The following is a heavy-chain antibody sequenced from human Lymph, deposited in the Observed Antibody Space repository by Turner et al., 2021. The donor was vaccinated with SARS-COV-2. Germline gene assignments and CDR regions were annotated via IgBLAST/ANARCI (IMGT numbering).Heavy chain of an antibody. V-gene: IGHV3-33*01. J-gene: IGHJ6*02. Sequence: QVQLVVSGGGVFQPGRSLRLSCAASGFTFSSYGMHWVRQSPGKGLEWVAFIWYDGSNKYYADSVKGRFTIYRDNSKNTLYLQMNSLRAEDTAVYYCARGSAGGDVWGQGTTVTVSS. CDR1: GFTFSSYG. D-gene: IGHD6-13*01. CDR2: IWYDGSNK. CDR3: ARGSAGGDV.